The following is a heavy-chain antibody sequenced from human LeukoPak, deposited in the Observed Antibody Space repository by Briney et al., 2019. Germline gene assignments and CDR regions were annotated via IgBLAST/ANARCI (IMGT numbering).Heavy chain of an antibody. CDR3: AKEAVEYFDY. Sequence: GGSLRLSCAASGFTFSNSAMSWVRQAPGKGLEWVSAITGSGGGTYYADSVKGRFTISRDNSKNTLDLQMNGLRAEDTAVYYCAKEAVEYFDYWGQGTLVTVSS. V-gene: IGHV3-23*01. CDR2: ITGSGGGT. J-gene: IGHJ4*02. CDR1: GFTFSNSA.